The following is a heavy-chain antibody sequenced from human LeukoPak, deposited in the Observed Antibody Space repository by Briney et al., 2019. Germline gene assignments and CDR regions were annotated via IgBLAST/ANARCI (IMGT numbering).Heavy chain of an antibody. Sequence: PGGSLRLSCAASGFTFSGYSMNWVRQAPGKGLEWVSSISRSSSYIHYADSVKGRFTISRDNAKNSLYPQMNSLRAEDTAVYYCARDGGGYRFYNWFDPWGQGTLVTVSS. CDR2: ISRSSSYI. CDR1: GFTFSGYS. CDR3: ARDGGGYRFYNWFDP. J-gene: IGHJ5*02. D-gene: IGHD5-12*01. V-gene: IGHV3-21*01.